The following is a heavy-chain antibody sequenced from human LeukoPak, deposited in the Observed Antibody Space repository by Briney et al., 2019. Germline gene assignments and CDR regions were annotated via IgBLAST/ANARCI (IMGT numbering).Heavy chain of an antibody. CDR2: IFRSGSS. V-gene: IGHV4-38-2*02. CDR1: NYSISNSLY. CDR3: ARGTYGHYMDV. J-gene: IGHJ6*03. Sequence: PSDPLSLTHSGSNYSISNSLYWGWLPHPPGKGLDWIGSIFRSGSSFSNPTLKSRITISLDTSKNHFSLKLSSVTAADTAVYFCARGTYGHYMDVWGKGTTVTVSS. D-gene: IGHD4-17*01.